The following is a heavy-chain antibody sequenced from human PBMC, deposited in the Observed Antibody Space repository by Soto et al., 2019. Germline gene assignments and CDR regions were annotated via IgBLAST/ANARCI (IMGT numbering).Heavy chain of an antibody. Sequence: VQLVESGGGVVQPGRSLRLSCAASGFTFSDYAMHWVRQAPGKGLEWVAVVSHDGRNTHYADSVKGRFTISRDSSRNTGSQEMPSLRAEDTAVYYCAKGGRQWLVTSDFNYWGQGALVTVSS. CDR3: AKGGRQWLVTSDFNY. J-gene: IGHJ4*02. D-gene: IGHD6-19*01. CDR2: VSHDGRNT. CDR1: GFTFSDYA. V-gene: IGHV3-30*18.